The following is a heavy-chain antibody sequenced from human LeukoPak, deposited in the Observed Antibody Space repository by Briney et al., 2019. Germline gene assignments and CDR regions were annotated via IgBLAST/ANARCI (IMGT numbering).Heavy chain of an antibody. D-gene: IGHD3-22*01. CDR1: GGSFSGYY. Sequence: PSETLSLTCAVYGGSFSGYYWSWIRQPPGKGLEWIGEINHSGSTNYNPSLKSRVTISVDTSKNQFSLKLSYVTAADTAVYYCARVPRRWYYDSSGYYYYDYWGQGTLVTVSS. V-gene: IGHV4-34*01. CDR2: INHSGST. J-gene: IGHJ4*02. CDR3: ARVPRRWYYDSSGYYYYDY.